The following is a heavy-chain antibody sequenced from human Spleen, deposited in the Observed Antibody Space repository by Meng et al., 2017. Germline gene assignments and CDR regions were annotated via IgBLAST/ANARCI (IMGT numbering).Heavy chain of an antibody. CDR3: AGRVATIPTDEYYFDY. J-gene: IGHJ4*02. Sequence: QAQLQQWGAGLFKPSETLSLPCAVYGGSFSGYYWSWIRQPPGKGLEWIGEINHSGSTNYNPSLKSRVTISVDTSKNQFSLKLSSVTAADTAVYYCAGRVATIPTDEYYFDYWGQGTLVTVSS. CDR1: GGSFSGYY. CDR2: INHSGST. V-gene: IGHV4-34*01. D-gene: IGHD5-12*01.